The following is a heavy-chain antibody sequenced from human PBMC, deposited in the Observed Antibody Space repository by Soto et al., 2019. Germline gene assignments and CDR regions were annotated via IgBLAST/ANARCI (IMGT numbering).Heavy chain of an antibody. V-gene: IGHV3-23*01. J-gene: IGHJ2*01. CDR2: ISSSGGTT. CDR1: GFTFSSYT. CDR3: AKDLRSSRYWYFDL. Sequence: EVQLLDSGGTLVQPGGSLRLSCAASGFTFSSYTLNWVRQPPGDGLEWASSISSSGGTTYYADSVKGRFTISRDNSKNTLDLQMNSMRAKDTAVYYCAKDLRSSRYWYFDLWGRGTLVTVSS.